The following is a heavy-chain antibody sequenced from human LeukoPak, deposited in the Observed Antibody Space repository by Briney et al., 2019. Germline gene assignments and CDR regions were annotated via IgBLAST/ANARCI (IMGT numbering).Heavy chain of an antibody. CDR1: GGSISSYY. CDR2: IYTSGST. CDR3: ARHSEYSSSPGVDY. Sequence: SETLSLTCTVYGGSISSYYWSWIRQPPGKGLEWIGYIYTSGSTNYNPSLKSRVTISVDTSKNQFSLKLSSVTAADTAVYYCARHSEYSSSPGVDYWGQGTLVTVSS. V-gene: IGHV4-4*09. D-gene: IGHD6-6*01. J-gene: IGHJ4*02.